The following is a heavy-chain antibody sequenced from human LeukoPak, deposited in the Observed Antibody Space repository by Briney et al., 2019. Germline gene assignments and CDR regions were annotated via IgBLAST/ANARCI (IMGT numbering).Heavy chain of an antibody. Sequence: SETLSLTCTVSGDSISSIYYWDWIRQPPGKGLEWIGSIYYSGSTYYNPSLKRRVTISVDTSKNQFSLKPTSVTAADTAVYYCARHLAQYYYGSGSYLYWGQGTLVTVSS. D-gene: IGHD3-10*01. J-gene: IGHJ4*02. CDR3: ARHLAQYYYGSGSYLY. V-gene: IGHV4-39*01. CDR2: IYYSGST. CDR1: GDSISSIYY.